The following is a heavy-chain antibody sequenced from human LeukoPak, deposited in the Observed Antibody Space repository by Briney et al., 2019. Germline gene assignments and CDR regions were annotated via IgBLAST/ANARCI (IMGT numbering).Heavy chain of an antibody. D-gene: IGHD5-18*01. Sequence: GGSLRLSCAASGFTFDDYAMHWVRQAPGKVLEWVSLISWDGGSTYYADSVKGRFTISRDNSKNSLYLQMNSLRAEDTALYYCAKDIRGFYGYDYYYYYMDVWGKGTTVTVSS. CDR3: AKDIRGFYGYDYYYYYMDV. V-gene: IGHV3-43D*03. J-gene: IGHJ6*03. CDR1: GFTFDDYA. CDR2: ISWDGGST.